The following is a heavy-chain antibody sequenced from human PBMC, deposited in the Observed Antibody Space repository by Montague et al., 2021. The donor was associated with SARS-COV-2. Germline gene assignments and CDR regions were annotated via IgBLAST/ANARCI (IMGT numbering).Heavy chain of an antibody. CDR1: GDSISSGNYY. Sequence: TLSLTCTVSGDSISSGNYYWSWIRQPPGKGLEWNGNNCYSTSTYYNPSLNSRVTISADTSKNQFFLRLGSVTAADTAVYFCASVKMAYDPWGQGTLVTVSS. CDR2: NCYSTST. V-gene: IGHV4-30-4*08. J-gene: IGHJ5*02. CDR3: ASVKMAYDP. D-gene: IGHD2-8*01.